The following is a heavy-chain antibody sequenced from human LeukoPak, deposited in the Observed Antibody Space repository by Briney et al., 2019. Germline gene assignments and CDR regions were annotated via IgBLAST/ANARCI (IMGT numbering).Heavy chain of an antibody. Sequence: GRSLRLSCAASGFTFSSYAMHWDRQAPGKGLEWVAVISYDGSNKYYADSVKGRFTISRDNSKNTLYLQMNSLRAEDTAVYYCARALQYYDILTGYHWGQGTLVTVSS. CDR1: GFTFSSYA. D-gene: IGHD3-9*01. CDR2: ISYDGSNK. CDR3: ARALQYYDILTGYH. J-gene: IGHJ5*02. V-gene: IGHV3-30*04.